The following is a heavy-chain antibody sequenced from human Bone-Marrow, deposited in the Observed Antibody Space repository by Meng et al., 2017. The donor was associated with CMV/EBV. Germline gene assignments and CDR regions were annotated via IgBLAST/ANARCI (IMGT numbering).Heavy chain of an antibody. CDR3: ARGVTTYYFDY. J-gene: IGHJ4*02. CDR1: GGSFSGYY. Sequence: SETLSLTCAVYGGSFSGYYWSWIRQPPGKGLEWIGEINHSGSTNYNPSLKSRVTISVDTSKNQFSLKLSSVTAADTAVYYCARGVTTYYFDYWGQGTLATVSS. CDR2: INHSGST. V-gene: IGHV4-34*01. D-gene: IGHD4-17*01.